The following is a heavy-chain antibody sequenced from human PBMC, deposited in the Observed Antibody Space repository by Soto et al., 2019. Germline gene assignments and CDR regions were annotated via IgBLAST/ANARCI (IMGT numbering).Heavy chain of an antibody. J-gene: IGHJ5*02. V-gene: IGHV3-48*02. D-gene: IGHD3-3*01. CDR2: ISSSSSTI. CDR1: GFTFSSYS. CDR3: ARTYGRGVVINSLNWFDP. Sequence: PGGSLRLSCAASGFTFSSYSMNWVRQAPGKGLEWVSYISSSSSTIYYADSVKGRFTISRDNAKNSLYLQMNSLRDEDTAVYYCARTYGRGVVINSLNWFDPWGQGTLVTVSS.